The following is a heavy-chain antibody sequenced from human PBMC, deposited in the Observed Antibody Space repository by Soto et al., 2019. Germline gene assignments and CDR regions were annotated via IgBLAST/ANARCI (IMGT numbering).Heavy chain of an antibody. Sequence: GGSLRLSCAASGFTFSSYGMHWVRQAPGKGLEWVAVIWYDGSNKYYADSVKGRFTISRDNSKNTLYLQMNSLRAEDTAVYYCARDHRVGGLQRGWFDPWGQGTLVTVSS. D-gene: IGHD4-4*01. J-gene: IGHJ5*02. CDR3: ARDHRVGGLQRGWFDP. CDR2: IWYDGSNK. CDR1: GFTFSSYG. V-gene: IGHV3-33*01.